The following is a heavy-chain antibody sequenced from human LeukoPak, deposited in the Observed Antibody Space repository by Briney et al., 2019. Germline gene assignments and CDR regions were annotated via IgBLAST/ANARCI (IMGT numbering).Heavy chain of an antibody. D-gene: IGHD3-9*01. V-gene: IGHV1-8*03. CDR3: VRGDRNYDILTGYSKSWFDP. CDR2: VNPYSGNT. Sequence: RASVKVSCNASGYTFTNYDINWVRQATGQGLEWVGWVNPYSGNTGYAQKFQGRVTITRNTAISTAYMEPSSLTSEDTAVYYCVRGDRNYDILTGYSKSWFDPWGQGTLVTVSS. J-gene: IGHJ5*02. CDR1: GYTFTNYD.